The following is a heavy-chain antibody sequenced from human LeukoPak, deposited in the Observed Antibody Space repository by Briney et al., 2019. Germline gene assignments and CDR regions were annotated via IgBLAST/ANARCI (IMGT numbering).Heavy chain of an antibody. Sequence: PGGSLRLSCAASGFAVGRNYMTWVRQAPGKGLEWVSFIYSGGATYYADSVRGRFTISRDSSKNTLHLQMNSLRVEDTAVYYCARFTGYSWGQGTLVTVSS. D-gene: IGHD3-9*01. V-gene: IGHV3-53*01. CDR2: IYSGGAT. CDR3: ARFTGYS. CDR1: GFAVGRNY. J-gene: IGHJ4*02.